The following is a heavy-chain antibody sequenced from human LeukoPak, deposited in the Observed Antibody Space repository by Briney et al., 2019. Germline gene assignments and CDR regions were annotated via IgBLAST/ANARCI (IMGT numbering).Heavy chain of an antibody. V-gene: IGHV3-23*01. Sequence: QPGGSLRLSCAASGFTFSSYAMSWVRQAPGKGLEWVSAISGGGGSTYYADSVKGRFTISRDNSKNTLYLQMNSLRAEDTAVYYCAKPGSSGSYYISGWGQGTLVTVSS. CDR2: ISGGGGST. J-gene: IGHJ4*02. CDR1: GFTFSSYA. CDR3: AKPGSSGSYYISG. D-gene: IGHD1-26*01.